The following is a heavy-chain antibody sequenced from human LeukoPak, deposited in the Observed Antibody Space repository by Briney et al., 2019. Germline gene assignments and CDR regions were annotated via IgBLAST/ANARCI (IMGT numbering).Heavy chain of an antibody. J-gene: IGHJ3*01. CDR3: VRDGYSSNWYAFDF. D-gene: IGHD6-13*01. CDR2: TYYRSKWYN. CDR1: GDSVSSNSAA. Sequence: SQTLSLTCAISGDSVSSNSAAWNWIRQSPSRGLEWLGRTYYRSKWYNDYALSVNSRITIKSDTTKNQFSLQLNSVTPEDTALYYCVRDGYSSNWYAFDFWGQGTMVTVSS. V-gene: IGHV6-1*01.